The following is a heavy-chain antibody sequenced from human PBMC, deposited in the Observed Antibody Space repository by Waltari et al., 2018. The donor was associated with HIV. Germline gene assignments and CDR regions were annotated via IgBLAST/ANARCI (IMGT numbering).Heavy chain of an antibody. Sequence: QLQLQESGPGLVKPSETLSLTCTVSGGSLSRSYFWAWIRQTPGKGLEWIATISYSGSPYHNPSLQRRITMSVDSFKNQFSLRLTSVTAADTGLYYCARVLGYCNSATCNNYFDDWGRGSLVTVSS. CDR1: GGSLSRSYF. V-gene: IGHV4-39*01. D-gene: IGHD2-15*01. CDR3: ARVLGYCNSATCNNYFDD. J-gene: IGHJ4*02. CDR2: ISYSGSP.